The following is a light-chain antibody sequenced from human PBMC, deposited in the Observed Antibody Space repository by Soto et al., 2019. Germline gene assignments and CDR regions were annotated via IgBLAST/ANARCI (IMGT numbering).Light chain of an antibody. J-gene: IGKJ1*01. Sequence: ETVLTQSPGTLSLSPGERATLSCRASQTIRSNYLAWYRQTPGQAPRLLIYGASNRATGIADRFSGSGCGTDFTLIISRLEPEDFALYYCQQYGSSPWTFGQGTKVEIK. CDR3: QQYGSSPWT. CDR1: QTIRSNY. CDR2: GAS. V-gene: IGKV3-20*01.